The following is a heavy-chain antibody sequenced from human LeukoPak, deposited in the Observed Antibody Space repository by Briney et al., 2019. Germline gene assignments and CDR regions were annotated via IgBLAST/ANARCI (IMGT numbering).Heavy chain of an antibody. CDR1: GGSISXSSYY. CDR2: IYYSGST. J-gene: IGHJ3*02. D-gene: IGHD7-27*01. Sequence: SEXXXXXCTVXGGSISXSSYYWGWIRQPPGTGREWVGSIYYSGSTYYNPSLKSRVTISVDTSKNQFSLKLSSVTAADTVVYYCARTIKLGISAFDIWGQGTMVTVSS. V-gene: IGHV4-39*01. CDR3: ARTIKLGISAFDI.